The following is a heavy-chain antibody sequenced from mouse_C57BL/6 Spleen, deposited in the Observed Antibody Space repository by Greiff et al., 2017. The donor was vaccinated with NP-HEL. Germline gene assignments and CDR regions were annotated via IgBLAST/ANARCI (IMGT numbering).Heavy chain of an antibody. CDR2: ISDGGSYT. Sequence: VQLKESGGGLVKPGGSLKLSCAASGFTSSSYAMSWVRQTPEKRLEWVATISDGGSYTYYPDNVKGRFTISRDNAKNNLYLQMSHLKSEDTAMYYCARDNWVFDYWGQGTTLTVSS. V-gene: IGHV5-4*01. J-gene: IGHJ2*01. CDR1: GFTSSSYA. CDR3: ARDNWVFDY. D-gene: IGHD4-1*01.